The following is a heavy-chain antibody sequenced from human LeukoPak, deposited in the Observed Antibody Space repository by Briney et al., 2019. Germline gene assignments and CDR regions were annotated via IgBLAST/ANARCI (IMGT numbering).Heavy chain of an antibody. V-gene: IGHV3-30*04. CDR3: AGARRTGYAFGPQAD. Sequence: GGSLRLSCAASGFFFSDYVMHWVRQAPGKGLEWVAVISFDSTSRYYADSVKGRFTISRDNSKNTLYLQMDSLRNEDTAMYYCAGARRTGYAFGPQADWGQGTLVTVSS. CDR1: GFFFSDYV. CDR2: ISFDSTSR. D-gene: IGHD1-1*01. J-gene: IGHJ4*02.